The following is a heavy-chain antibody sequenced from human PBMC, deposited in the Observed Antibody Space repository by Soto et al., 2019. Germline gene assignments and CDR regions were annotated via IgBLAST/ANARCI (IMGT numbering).Heavy chain of an antibody. D-gene: IGHD1-1*01. Sequence: QVQLQQSGPGLVKPSETLSLTCSVSSGPTSSHNWGWIRQTPGRGLEWIGYVYSTGGTSYNPSLSSRVTISADTSTNHISLTLTSVTAADTAVYYCVRQGIGNLHGLVDVWGQGTTVRASS. J-gene: IGHJ6*02. V-gene: IGHV4-59*08. CDR2: VYSTGGT. CDR3: VRQGIGNLHGLVDV. CDR1: SGPTSSHN.